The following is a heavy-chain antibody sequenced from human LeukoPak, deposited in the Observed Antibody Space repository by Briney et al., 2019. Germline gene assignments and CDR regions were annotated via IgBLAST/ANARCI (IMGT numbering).Heavy chain of an antibody. Sequence: ASVKVSCKASGYTFTGYYMHWVRQAPGQGLEWMGWINPNSGGTNYAQKFQGRVTMTRDTSISTAYMELSRLRYDDTAVYYCARTRGIAVAIDYWGQGTLVTVSS. D-gene: IGHD6-19*01. J-gene: IGHJ4*02. V-gene: IGHV1-2*02. CDR3: ARTRGIAVAIDY. CDR1: GYTFTGYY. CDR2: INPNSGGT.